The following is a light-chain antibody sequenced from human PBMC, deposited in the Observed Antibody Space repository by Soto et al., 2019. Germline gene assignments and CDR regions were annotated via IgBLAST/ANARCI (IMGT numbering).Light chain of an antibody. CDR1: SSDIGAGYR. CDR3: QSFDKYLSAVV. CDR2: DNT. V-gene: IGLV1-40*01. Sequence: QAVVTQPPSVSGAPGERVTISCTGSSSDIGAGYRVRWYQQVPGTAPKLLIYDNTNRPSGVSVRFSGSKSGTSASLAISGLQAEDEADYYCQSFDKYLSAVVFGGGTKSPS. J-gene: IGLJ2*01.